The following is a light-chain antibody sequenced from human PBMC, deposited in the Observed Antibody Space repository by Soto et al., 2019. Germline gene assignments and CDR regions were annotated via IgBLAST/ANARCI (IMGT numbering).Light chain of an antibody. CDR3: SSYVTSSTLGV. CDR1: SSDIGGYNY. CDR2: GVT. V-gene: IGLV2-14*01. J-gene: IGLJ1*01. Sequence: QSALTQPASVSGSPGQSITISCTGPSSDIGGYNYVSWYHQHPGKAPKLLIYGVTHRPSGVSNLFSGSKSGNTASLIISALQAEDETDYYCSSYVTSSTLGVFGTGTKVTVL.